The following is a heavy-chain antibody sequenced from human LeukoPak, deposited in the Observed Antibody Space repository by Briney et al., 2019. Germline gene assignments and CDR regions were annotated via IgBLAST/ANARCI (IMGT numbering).Heavy chain of an antibody. J-gene: IGHJ6*03. CDR3: ARERYYYYYMDV. Sequence: GGSLRLSCAASGFTFSSYSMNWVRQAPGKGLEWVSSISSSSSYIYYADSVKGRFTISRDNSKNTLYLQMNSLSAEDTAVYYCARERYYYYYMDVWGKGTTVTVSS. V-gene: IGHV3-21*01. CDR2: ISSSSSYI. CDR1: GFTFSSYS.